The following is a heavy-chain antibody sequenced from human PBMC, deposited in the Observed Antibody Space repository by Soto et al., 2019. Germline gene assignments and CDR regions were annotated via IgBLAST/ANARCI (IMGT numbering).Heavy chain of an antibody. CDR3: ARVLVVVVPAALTIFDP. CDR2: IYYSGST. V-gene: IGHV4-31*02. D-gene: IGHD2-2*01. J-gene: IGHJ5*02. CDR1: GGSISSGGYY. Sequence: LCGGSISSGGYYWSWIRQHPGKGLEWIGYIYYSGSTYYNPSLKSRVTISVDTSKNQFSLKLSSVTAADTAVYYCARVLVVVVPAALTIFDPWGQGTLVTVSS.